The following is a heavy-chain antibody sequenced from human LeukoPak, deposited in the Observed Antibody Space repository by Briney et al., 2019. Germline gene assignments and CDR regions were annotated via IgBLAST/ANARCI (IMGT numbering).Heavy chain of an antibody. V-gene: IGHV3-20*04. Sequence: PGGSLRLSCAASGFTFSTYAMSWVRQAPGKGLEWVSGINWNGGSTGYADSVKGRFTISRDNAKNSLYLQMNSLRAEDTAVYYCAREGYSNYFGYWGQGTLVTVSS. J-gene: IGHJ4*02. D-gene: IGHD4-11*01. CDR3: AREGYSNYFGY. CDR1: GFTFSTYA. CDR2: INWNGGST.